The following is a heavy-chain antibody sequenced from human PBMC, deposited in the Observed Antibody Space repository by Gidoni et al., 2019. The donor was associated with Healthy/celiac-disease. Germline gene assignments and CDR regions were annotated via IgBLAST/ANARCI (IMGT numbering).Heavy chain of an antibody. CDR1: GFTFSSYI. J-gene: IGHJ4*02. V-gene: IGHV3-21*01. Sequence: EVQLVESGGGLVKHGVSLRLSCAASGFTFSSYIMNWVRQAPGKGLEWVSSISSSSSYIYYADAVKGRFTISRDNAKNSLYLQMNSLRAEDTAVYYCATSIVVVVAASFDYWGQGTLVTVSS. D-gene: IGHD2-15*01. CDR2: ISSSSSYI. CDR3: ATSIVVVVAASFDY.